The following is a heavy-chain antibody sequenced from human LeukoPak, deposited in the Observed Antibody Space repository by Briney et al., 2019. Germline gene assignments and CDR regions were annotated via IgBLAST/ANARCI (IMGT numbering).Heavy chain of an antibody. CDR3: ARLSSSWYQDWYFDL. D-gene: IGHD6-13*01. CDR2: IYTRGST. CDR1: GGSISGYD. Sequence: SETLSLTCTVSGGSISGYDWSWIRQPAGKGLEWIGRIYTRGSTNYNPSLKSRVSMSVDTSKKQFSLKLSSVTAADTAVYYCARLSSSWYQDWYFDLWGRGTLVTVSS. J-gene: IGHJ2*01. V-gene: IGHV4-4*07.